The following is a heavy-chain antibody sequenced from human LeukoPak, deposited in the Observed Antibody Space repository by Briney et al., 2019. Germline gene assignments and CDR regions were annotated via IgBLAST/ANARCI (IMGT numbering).Heavy chain of an antibody. J-gene: IGHJ4*02. CDR2: INHSGST. CDR1: GGSFSGYY. V-gene: IGHV4-34*01. D-gene: IGHD1-7*01. Sequence: MPSETLSLTCAVYGGSFSGYYWSWIRQPPGKGLEWIGEINHSGSTNYNPSLKSRVTISVDTSKNQFSLKLSSVTAADTAVYYCASLSYNWNYGQDENDYWGQGTLVTVSS. CDR3: ASLSYNWNYGQDENDY.